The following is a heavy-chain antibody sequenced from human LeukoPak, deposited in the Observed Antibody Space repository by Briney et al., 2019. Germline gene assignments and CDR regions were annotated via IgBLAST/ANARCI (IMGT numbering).Heavy chain of an antibody. Sequence: PGGSLRLSCAASGFTFSSYGMHWVRQAPGKGLEWVAFIRYDGSNKYYADSVKGRFTISRDNSKNTLYLQMNSLRAEDTAVYYCAKDHRAYCGGDCVDFGYWGQGTLVTVSS. CDR3: AKDHRAYCGGDCVDFGY. CDR1: GFTFSSYG. V-gene: IGHV3-30*02. D-gene: IGHD2-21*02. CDR2: IRYDGSNK. J-gene: IGHJ4*02.